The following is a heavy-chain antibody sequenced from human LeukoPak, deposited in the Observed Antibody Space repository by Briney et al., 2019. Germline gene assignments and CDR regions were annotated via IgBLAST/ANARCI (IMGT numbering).Heavy chain of an antibody. CDR1: GYTFTNYY. Sequence: GASVKVSCKASGYTFTNYYMHWVRQAPGQGLEWMGIINPSGGSTNYAQKFQGRVTMTRDTSTSTVYMELSSLRSEDTAVYYCARDESISILWWWGQGTLVPVSS. V-gene: IGHV1-46*01. D-gene: IGHD2-21*01. CDR3: ARDESISILWW. CDR2: INPSGGST. J-gene: IGHJ1*01.